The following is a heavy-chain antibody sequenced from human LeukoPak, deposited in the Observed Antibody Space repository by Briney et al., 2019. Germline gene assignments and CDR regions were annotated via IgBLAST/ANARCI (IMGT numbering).Heavy chain of an antibody. CDR1: GDSLTSHF. Sequence: SETLSLTCNVSGDSLTSHFWSWIRQTPGKGLEWIGYVFHSGTTNYSPSLKSRVTISLDTSKKQFYLRLASVTAADTAVYFCARRMATVTDAFDIWGRGTMVSVSS. CDR2: VFHSGTT. J-gene: IGHJ3*02. D-gene: IGHD5-24*01. V-gene: IGHV4-59*08. CDR3: ARRMATVTDAFDI.